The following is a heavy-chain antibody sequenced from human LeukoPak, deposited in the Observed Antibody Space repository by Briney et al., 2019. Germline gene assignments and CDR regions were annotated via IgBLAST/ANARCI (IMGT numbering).Heavy chain of an antibody. V-gene: IGHV4-4*09. CDR1: GGPISSYY. D-gene: IGHD4-17*01. Sequence: PSETLSLTCTVSGGPISSYYWSWVRQPPGKGLEWIGYIYTSGTTNHNPSLKSRVTISVDTSKNQFSLKLSSVTVADTAVYFCARHRTVNDWFDPWGQGTLVTVSS. J-gene: IGHJ5*02. CDR3: ARHRTVNDWFDP. CDR2: IYTSGTT.